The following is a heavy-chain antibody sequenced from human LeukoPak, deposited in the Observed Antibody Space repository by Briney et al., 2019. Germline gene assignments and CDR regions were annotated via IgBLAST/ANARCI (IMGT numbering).Heavy chain of an antibody. J-gene: IGHJ4*02. V-gene: IGHV3-48*03. CDR3: AKPARTDYADY. CDR2: ISSSGSTI. D-gene: IGHD1-14*01. Sequence: GGSLRLSCAASGFTFSSYEMNWVRQAPGKGLEWVSYISSSGSTIYYADSVKGRFTISRDNAKNSLYLQMNSLRAADTAVYYCAKPARTDYADYWGQGTLVTVSS. CDR1: GFTFSSYE.